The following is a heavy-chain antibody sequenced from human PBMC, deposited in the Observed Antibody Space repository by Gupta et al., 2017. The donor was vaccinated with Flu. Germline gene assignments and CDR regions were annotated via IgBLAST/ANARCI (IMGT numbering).Heavy chain of an antibody. V-gene: IGHV1-2*06. J-gene: IGHJ3*02. Sequence: HWVRQAPGQGLEWMGRINPNFEGTASAGKFQGRLTVIRDTSTNTVYMDLTRLSPDDTAMYXCXRGSGEXGCSRTSCYAFDIWGPGTMVTVSS. CDR2: INPNFEGT. CDR3: XRGSGEXGCSRTSCYAFDI. D-gene: IGHD2-2*01.